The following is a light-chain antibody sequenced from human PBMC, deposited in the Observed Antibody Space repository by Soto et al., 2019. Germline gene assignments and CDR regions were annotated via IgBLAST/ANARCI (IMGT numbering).Light chain of an antibody. CDR1: SSDVGGYNY. CDR2: DVT. J-gene: IGLJ1*01. CDR3: CSFAGIYPYV. Sequence: QSALTQPRSVSGSPGRSVTISCTGTSSDVGGYNYVSWYQQHPGKAPTLMIYDVTKRPSGVPDRFSGSKSGNTASLTISGLQAEDEGDYYCCSFAGIYPYVFGTGTKLTVL. V-gene: IGLV2-11*01.